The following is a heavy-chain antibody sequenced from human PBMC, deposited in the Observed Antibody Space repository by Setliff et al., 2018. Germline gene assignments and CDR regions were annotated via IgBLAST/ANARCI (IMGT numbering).Heavy chain of an antibody. CDR2: IHPSGST. D-gene: IGHD1-1*01. CDR3: ARTTGSTHNWLAP. V-gene: IGHV4-61*02. Sequence: SETLSLTCTVSGDSISSGSYHWSWIRKPAGKGLEWIGRIHPSGSTNYDPSLKSRVTISVDTSKNQFSLKVSSVTAADTAVYYCARTTGSTHNWLAPWGPGTLVTVSS. J-gene: IGHJ5*02. CDR1: GDSISSGSYH.